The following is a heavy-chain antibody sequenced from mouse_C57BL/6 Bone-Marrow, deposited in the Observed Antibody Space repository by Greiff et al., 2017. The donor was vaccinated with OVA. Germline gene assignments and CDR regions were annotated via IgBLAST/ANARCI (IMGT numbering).Heavy chain of an antibody. D-gene: IGHD2-2*01. Sequence: QVQLQQSGAELARPGASVKLSCKASGYTFTSYGISWVKQRTGQGLEWIGEIYPRSGNTYYNEKFKGKATLTADKSSSTAYMELGSLTSADSAGYFFAGYDFWFAYWGQGTLVTVSA. CDR1: GYTFTSYG. CDR2: IYPRSGNT. CDR3: AGYDFWFAY. V-gene: IGHV1-81*01. J-gene: IGHJ3*01.